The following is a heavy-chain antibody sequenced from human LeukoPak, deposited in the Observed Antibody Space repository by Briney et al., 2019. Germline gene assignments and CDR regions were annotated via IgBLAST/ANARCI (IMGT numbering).Heavy chain of an antibody. CDR3: AELGITMIGGV. Sequence: GGSLRLSCAASGFPSSDYYMSWVRQAPGEGLEWVSYISSSGSTIYYADSVKGRFTISRDNAKNSLYLQMNSLRAEDTAVYYCAELGITMIGGVWGKGTTVTISS. CDR2: ISSSGSTI. CDR1: GFPSSDYY. J-gene: IGHJ6*04. D-gene: IGHD3-10*02. V-gene: IGHV3-11*04.